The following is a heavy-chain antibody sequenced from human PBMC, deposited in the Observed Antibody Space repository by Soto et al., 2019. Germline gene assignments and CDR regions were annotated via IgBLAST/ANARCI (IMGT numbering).Heavy chain of an antibody. CDR3: ARHQHFSVYGRGYEDFDI. Sequence: SGILLLTYTSPSGSLSIHHCSCIRVHVGQGLEWIGYIYYSGSTNYNPSLKSRVTISVDTSKNQFSLKLSSVTAADTAVYYWARHQHFSVYGRGYEDFDILGPGIMVAV. J-gene: IGHJ3*02. CDR2: IYYSGST. CDR1: SGSLSIHH. D-gene: IGHD5-12*01. V-gene: IGHV4-59*08.